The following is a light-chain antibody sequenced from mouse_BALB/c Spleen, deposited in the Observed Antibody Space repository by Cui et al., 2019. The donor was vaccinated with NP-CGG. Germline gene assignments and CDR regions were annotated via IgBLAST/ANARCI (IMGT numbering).Light chain of an antibody. Sequence: QAFVTQESALPTSPGETLTLTCRSSTGAVTTSNYANWVQEKPDHLFTGLIGGTNNRAPGVPARFSGSLIGDKAALTITGAQTEDEAIYFCALWYSNHWVFGGGTKLTVL. J-gene: IGLJ1*01. CDR1: TGAVTTSNY. V-gene: IGLV1*01. CDR3: ALWYSNHWV. CDR2: GTN.